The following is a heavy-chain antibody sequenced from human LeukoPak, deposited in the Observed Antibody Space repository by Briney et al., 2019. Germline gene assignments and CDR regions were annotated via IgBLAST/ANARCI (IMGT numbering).Heavy chain of an antibody. CDR2: IYYSGST. Sequence: SETLSLTCTVSGGSVSSGSYYGSWLRQPPGKGLEWIGYIYYSGSTNYNPSLKSRVTISVDTSKNQFSLKLSSVTAADTAVYYCARVKAAWYGSGSYYINWFDPWGQGTLVTVSS. D-gene: IGHD3-10*01. CDR1: GGSVSSGSYY. CDR3: ARVKAAWYGSGSYYINWFDP. V-gene: IGHV4-61*01. J-gene: IGHJ5*02.